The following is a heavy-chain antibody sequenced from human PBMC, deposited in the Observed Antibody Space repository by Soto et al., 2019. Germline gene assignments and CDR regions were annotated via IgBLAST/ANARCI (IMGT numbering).Heavy chain of an antibody. CDR2: IDPSDSYT. J-gene: IGHJ6*02. V-gene: IGHV5-10-1*01. D-gene: IGHD1-20*01. CDR3: ARLVRYNWNQNYYYYGMDV. Sequence: GESLKISCKGSGYSFTSYWISWVRQMPGKGLEWMGRIDPSDSYTNYSPSFQGHVTISADKSISTAYLQWSSLKASDTAMYYCARLVRYNWNQNYYYYGMDVWGRGTTVTVSS. CDR1: GYSFTSYW.